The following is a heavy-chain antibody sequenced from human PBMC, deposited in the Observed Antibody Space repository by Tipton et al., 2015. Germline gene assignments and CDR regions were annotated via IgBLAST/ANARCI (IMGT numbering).Heavy chain of an antibody. CDR1: GGSISSGGYY. Sequence: TLSLTCTVSGGSISSGGYYWSWIRQHPGKGLEWIGYIYDSGSAYYNPSLKSRLTISVDTSKNQFSLKLSSVTAADTAVYYCARSMGYGDPGNFDYWGQGTLVTVSS. D-gene: IGHD4-17*01. V-gene: IGHV4-31*03. CDR3: ARSMGYGDPGNFDY. J-gene: IGHJ4*02. CDR2: IYDSGSA.